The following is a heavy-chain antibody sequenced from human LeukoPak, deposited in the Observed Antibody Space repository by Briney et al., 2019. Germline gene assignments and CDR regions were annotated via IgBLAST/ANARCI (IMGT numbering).Heavy chain of an antibody. V-gene: IGHV3-23*01. D-gene: IGHD6-19*01. CDR1: GFTFSSYA. Sequence: GGSLRLACAASGFTFSSYAMSWVRQAPGKGLEWVSAISGSGGSTYYADSVKGRFTISRDNSKNTLYLQMNSLRAEDTAVYYCAKLGIIAVAVPFDYWGQGTLVTVSS. CDR3: AKLGIIAVAVPFDY. CDR2: ISGSGGST. J-gene: IGHJ4*02.